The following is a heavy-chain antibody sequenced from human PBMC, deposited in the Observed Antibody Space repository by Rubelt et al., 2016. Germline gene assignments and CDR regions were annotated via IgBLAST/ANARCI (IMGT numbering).Heavy chain of an antibody. Sequence: QVQLQQWGAGLLKPSETLSLTCAVYGGSFSGYYWSWIRQPPGKVLEWIGEINHSGSTNYNPSLKMGVTILVDTSRNQLSRKLSLVTAADTAGYYCARTETMDYGDYGYYFDYWGQGTLVTVSS. CDR1: GGSFSGYY. V-gene: IGHV4-34*01. CDR3: ARTETMDYGDYGYYFDY. D-gene: IGHD4-17*01. CDR2: INHSGST. J-gene: IGHJ4*02.